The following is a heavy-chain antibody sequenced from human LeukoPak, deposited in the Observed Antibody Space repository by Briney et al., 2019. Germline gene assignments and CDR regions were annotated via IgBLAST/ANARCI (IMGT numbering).Heavy chain of an antibody. CDR2: IYYSGST. CDR3: ARKGDGYNYGAFDI. V-gene: IGHV4-59*01. Sequence: PSETLSLTCTVSGGSISSYYWSWIRQPPGKGLEWIGYIYYSGSTNYNPSLKSRVTISVDTSKNQFSLKLSSVTAADTAVYYCARKGDGYNYGAFDIWGQGTTVTVSS. J-gene: IGHJ3*02. CDR1: GGSISSYY. D-gene: IGHD5-24*01.